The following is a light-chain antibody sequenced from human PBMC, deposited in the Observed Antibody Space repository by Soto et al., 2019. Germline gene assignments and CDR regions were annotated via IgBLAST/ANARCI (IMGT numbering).Light chain of an antibody. CDR2: DAS. V-gene: IGKV1-33*01. CDR1: QDVSNY. CDR3: QQYSNLIT. J-gene: IGKJ5*01. Sequence: DIQMTQSPSSLSASVGDRFTVTCHASQDVSNYLNWYQQKLGKAPKLLIYDASNLETGVPSRFSGSGSGTYFSFTISSLQPEDFATYYCQQYSNLITFGQGTRLEIK.